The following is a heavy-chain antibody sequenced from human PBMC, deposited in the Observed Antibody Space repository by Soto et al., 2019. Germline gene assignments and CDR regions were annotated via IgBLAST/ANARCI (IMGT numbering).Heavy chain of an antibody. V-gene: IGHV5-10-1*01. CDR2: IDPSDSYT. J-gene: IGHJ3*02. CDR1: GYSFTSYW. CDR3: ASVIAARFSAFDI. D-gene: IGHD6-6*01. Sequence: GESLKISCKGSGYSFTSYWISWVRQMPGKGLEWMGRIDPSDSYTNYSPSFQGHVTISAGKSISTAYLQWSSLKASDTAMYYCASVIAARFSAFDIWGQGTMVTVSS.